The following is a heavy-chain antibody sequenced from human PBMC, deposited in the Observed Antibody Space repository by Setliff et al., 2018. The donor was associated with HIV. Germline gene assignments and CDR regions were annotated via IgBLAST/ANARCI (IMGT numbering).Heavy chain of an antibody. CDR1: GYTFTSYA. Sequence: ASVKVSCKASGYTFTSYAMHWVRQAPGQRLEWRGWINAGNGNTKYSQKFQGRVTITRDTSASTAYMELSSLRSEDTAVYYCARVGYSSSLWSYYFDYWGQGTLVTVSS. D-gene: IGHD6-13*01. CDR3: ARVGYSSSLWSYYFDY. V-gene: IGHV1-3*01. CDR2: INAGNGNT. J-gene: IGHJ4*02.